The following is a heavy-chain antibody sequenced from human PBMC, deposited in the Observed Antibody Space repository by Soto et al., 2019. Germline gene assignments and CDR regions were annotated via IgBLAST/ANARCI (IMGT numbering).Heavy chain of an antibody. V-gene: IGHV6-1*01. Sequence: QVQLQQSGPELVKPSQTLSLTCAISGDSVSSNSASWNWIRQSPSRGLEWLGRTYYRSQWYYDYAGSWKSGKSINPYKAKDQFSLQLDSLTPEDTAVYFCVRLIGNSWLDQWGQGTLVTVSS. CDR2: TYYRSQWYY. CDR3: VRLIGNSWLDQ. D-gene: IGHD2-15*01. J-gene: IGHJ4*02. CDR1: GDSVSSNSAS.